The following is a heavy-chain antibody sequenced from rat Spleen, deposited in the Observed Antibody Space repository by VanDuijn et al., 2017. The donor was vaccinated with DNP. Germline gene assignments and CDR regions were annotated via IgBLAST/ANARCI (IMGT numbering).Heavy chain of an antibody. V-gene: IGHV4-2*01. CDR3: IRAGYYGYMAY. CDR2: INKDSSTI. J-gene: IGHJ3*01. D-gene: IGHD1-7*01. CDR1: GLNFNDYW. Sequence: EVKLVESGGGLVQPGRSLKLSCAASGLNFNDYWMGWVRQAPGKGLEWIGEINKDSSTINYTPSLKDRFSISRDNAQNTLYLQMSKLGSEDTAIFYCIRAGYYGYMAYWGQGTLVTVSS.